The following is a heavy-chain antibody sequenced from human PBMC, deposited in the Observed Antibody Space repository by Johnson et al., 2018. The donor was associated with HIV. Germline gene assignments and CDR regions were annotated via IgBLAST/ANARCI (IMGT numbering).Heavy chain of an antibody. D-gene: IGHD3-16*01. CDR2: INSDGSST. J-gene: IGHJ3*02. CDR3: ATSYATGAFDI. Sequence: VQLVESGGGLVQPGGSLRLSCAASGFTFSSYWMHWVRQAPGKGLVWVYRINSDGSSTSYADSVKGRCTISRDNAKNTLYLQMNSLRAEDTAVYYCATSYATGAFDIWGQGTMVTVSS. CDR1: GFTFSSYW. V-gene: IGHV3-74*01.